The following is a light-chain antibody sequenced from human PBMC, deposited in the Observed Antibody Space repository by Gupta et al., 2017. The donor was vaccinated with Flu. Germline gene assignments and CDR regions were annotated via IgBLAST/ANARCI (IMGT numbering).Light chain of an antibody. V-gene: IGLV2-18*02. CDR2: EVS. J-gene: IGLJ3*02. CDR1: SSDIGSYNR. Sequence: QSALTQPPSVSGSPGPSVTLSCTGSSSDIGSYNRVSWYQQPPGTAPKLIIYEVSNRPSGVPDRFSGSKSGNTASLTISGLQAEDEADYYCSSYTSSSPPVVFGGGTKLTVL. CDR3: SSYTSSSPPVV.